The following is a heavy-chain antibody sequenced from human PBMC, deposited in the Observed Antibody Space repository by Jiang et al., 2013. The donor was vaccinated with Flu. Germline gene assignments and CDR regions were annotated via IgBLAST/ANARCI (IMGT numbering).Heavy chain of an antibody. V-gene: IGHV3-7*03. D-gene: IGHD3-10*01. CDR2: VKQDESEK. J-gene: IGHJ4*02. Sequence: VQLVESGGGLVQPGGSLRLSCAASGFTFTKYWMSWIRQAPGQGLEWVANVKQDESEKYYVDSVKGRFTISRDNVKKSLILQMNSLTAEDSAVYYCARTGTYYYGSGSDLWGQGTLVTVSS. CDR1: GFTFTKYW. CDR3: ARTGTYYYGSGSDL.